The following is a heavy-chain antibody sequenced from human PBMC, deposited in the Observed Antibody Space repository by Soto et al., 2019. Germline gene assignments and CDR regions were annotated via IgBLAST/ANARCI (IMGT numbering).Heavy chain of an antibody. CDR1: GDSISNISYY. CDR2: IHHSGST. Sequence: SETLSLTCTVSGDSISNISYYWGWVRQPPGKGLEWIGRIHHSGSTNYNPSLKSRVTISVDTSKNQFSLKLSSVTAADTAVYYCATRRGYYYYYMDVWGKGTTVTVS. V-gene: IGHV4-39*07. D-gene: IGHD1-1*01. CDR3: ATRRGYYYYYMDV. J-gene: IGHJ6*03.